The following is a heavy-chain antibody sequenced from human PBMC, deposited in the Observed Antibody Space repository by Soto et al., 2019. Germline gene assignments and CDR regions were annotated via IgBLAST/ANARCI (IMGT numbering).Heavy chain of an antibody. J-gene: IGHJ6*02. CDR3: ARETYGSGSPPYGMDV. V-gene: IGHV4-30-4*01. CDR1: GGSISSGDDY. CDR2: IYYSGST. D-gene: IGHD3-10*01. Sequence: SETLSLTCTVSGGSISSGDDYWSWIRQPPGKGLEWIGYIYYSGSTYYNPSLESRVTISVDTSKNQFSLKLSSVTAADTAVYYCARETYGSGSPPYGMDVWGQGTTVTVSS.